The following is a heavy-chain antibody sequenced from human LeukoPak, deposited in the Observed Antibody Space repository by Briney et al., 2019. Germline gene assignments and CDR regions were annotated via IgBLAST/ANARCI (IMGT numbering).Heavy chain of an antibody. J-gene: IGHJ4*02. CDR3: GRRRCLPEGH. CDR1: GFTFSSYW. V-gene: IGHV3-74*01. Sequence: PGGSLRLSCAASGFTFSSYWMHWVRQAPGKGLVWVSHIKSDGSSTSYADSVKGRFTISRDNAMNTLHLQMNSLRAEDTAGYYCGRRRCLPEGHLGQGTLVTVSS. D-gene: IGHD1-14*01. CDR2: IKSDGSST.